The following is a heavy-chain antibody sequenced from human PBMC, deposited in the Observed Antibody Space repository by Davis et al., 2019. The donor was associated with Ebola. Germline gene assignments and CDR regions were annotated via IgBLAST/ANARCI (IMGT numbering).Heavy chain of an antibody. V-gene: IGHV1-45*02. D-gene: IGHD6-19*01. J-gene: IGHJ4*02. CDR3: ARSGSGWYYFDY. Sequence: AASVKVSCKASGYTFTYRYLHWVRQAPGQALEWMGWITPFNGNTNYAQKFQDRVTITRDRSMSTAYMELSSLRSEDTAMYYCARSGSGWYYFDYWGQGTLVTVSS. CDR2: ITPFNGNT. CDR1: GYTFTYRY.